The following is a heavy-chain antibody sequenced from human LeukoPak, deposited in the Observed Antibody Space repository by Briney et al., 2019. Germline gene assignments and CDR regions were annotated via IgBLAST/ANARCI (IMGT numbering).Heavy chain of an antibody. CDR3: TRDGVSRGGWFDP. D-gene: IGHD2-8*01. Sequence: SQTLSLTCTVSGGSISSGDYYWSWIRQPPGEGLEWIGYIYYSGSTYYNPSLKSRVTISVDTSKNQFSLKLSSVTAADTAVYYCTRDGVSRGGWFDPWGQGTLVTVSS. J-gene: IGHJ5*02. CDR1: GGSISSGDYY. CDR2: IYYSGST. V-gene: IGHV4-30-4*01.